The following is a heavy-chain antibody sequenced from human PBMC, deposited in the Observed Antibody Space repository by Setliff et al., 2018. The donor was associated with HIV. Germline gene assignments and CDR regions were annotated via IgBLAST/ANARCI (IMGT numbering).Heavy chain of an antibody. Sequence: KTSETLSLTCTISGGSISLHYWSWIRQPPGKGLEWIGTIYYDGSTIYDPALTSRVTISVDTSKHQFSLKLSSVTAADTAVYYCARGDYPLSTVATIKGVVWFDPWGQGTLVTVSS. V-gene: IGHV4-59*11. J-gene: IGHJ5*02. D-gene: IGHD5-12*01. CDR3: ARGDYPLSTVATIKGVVWFDP. CDR2: IYYDGST. CDR1: GGSISLHY.